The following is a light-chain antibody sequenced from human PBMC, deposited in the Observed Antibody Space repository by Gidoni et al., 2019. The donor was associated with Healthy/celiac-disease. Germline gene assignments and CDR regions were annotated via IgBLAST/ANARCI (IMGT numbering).Light chain of an antibody. J-gene: IGKJ3*01. V-gene: IGKV1-33*01. CDR1: QDISNY. CDR3: QQYDNLPFT. Sequence: DIQMTQSPSSLSASVGDRVTITCQASQDISNYLNWYQQKPGKAPKLLIYDASNLETGVRSRFSGSGSGTDFTFPISSLQPEDISTYYCQQYDNLPFTVGPGTKVDIK. CDR2: DAS.